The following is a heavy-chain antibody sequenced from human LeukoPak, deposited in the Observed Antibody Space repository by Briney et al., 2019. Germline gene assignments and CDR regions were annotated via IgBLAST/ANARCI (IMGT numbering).Heavy chain of an antibody. Sequence: GGSLRLSCAAAGFIFRNYAMSWVRQAPGEWLEWVSAITGSGETTYYADSVKGRLTISRDNSKNTRYVEMNTLRAEDTAVYYCAKWGDYDILTGYYVSDFWGQGTLVTVSS. CDR3: AKWGDYDILTGYYVSDF. J-gene: IGHJ4*02. V-gene: IGHV3-23*01. CDR1: GFIFRNYA. D-gene: IGHD3-9*01. CDR2: ITGSGETT.